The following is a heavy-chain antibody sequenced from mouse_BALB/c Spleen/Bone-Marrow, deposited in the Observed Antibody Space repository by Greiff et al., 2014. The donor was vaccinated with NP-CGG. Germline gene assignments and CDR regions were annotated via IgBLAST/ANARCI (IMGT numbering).Heavy chain of an antibody. Sequence: VQVVESGGGLVQPGGSRKLSCAASGFTFSSFGMHWVRQAPEKGLEWVAYISSGSSTIYYADTVMGRFTISRDNPKNTLFLQMTSLRSEDTAMYYCVRSGSSSGYFDYWGQGTTLTVSS. CDR3: VRSGSSSGYFDY. CDR2: ISSGSSTI. J-gene: IGHJ2*01. V-gene: IGHV5-17*02. CDR1: GFTFSSFG. D-gene: IGHD1-1*01.